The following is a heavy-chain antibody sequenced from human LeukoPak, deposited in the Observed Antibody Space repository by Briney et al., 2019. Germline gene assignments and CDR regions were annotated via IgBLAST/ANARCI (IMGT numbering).Heavy chain of an antibody. CDR2: IYGGGTT. CDR1: GFTVSGNY. V-gene: IGHV3-66*02. J-gene: IGHJ4*02. CDR3: ARTSPTSHFDF. Sequence: PGGSLRLSCAASGFTVSGNYMTWVRQAPGKGLEWVSVIYGGGTTYYADSVKGRFTMSRDNSKNTLYLQMNSLRAEDTAVYYCARTSPTSHFDFWGQGTLVTVSS. D-gene: IGHD3-16*01.